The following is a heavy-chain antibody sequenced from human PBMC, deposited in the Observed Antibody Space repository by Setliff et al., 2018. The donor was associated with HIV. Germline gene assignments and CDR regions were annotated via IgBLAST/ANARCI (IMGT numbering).Heavy chain of an antibody. CDR2: IYYNGSS. V-gene: IGHV4-31*03. Sequence: PSETLSLTCTVSGASIGSGHSYWSWIRQHPGKGLEWIGNIYYNGSSYHNPSLKSRVTISVDTSKNQFSLNLRSVTAADTAVYYCASWGRARRANYNFWSGSSWFGPWGQGILVTVS. CDR1: GASIGSGHSY. CDR3: ASWGRARRANYNFWSGSSWFGP. J-gene: IGHJ5*02. D-gene: IGHD3-3*01.